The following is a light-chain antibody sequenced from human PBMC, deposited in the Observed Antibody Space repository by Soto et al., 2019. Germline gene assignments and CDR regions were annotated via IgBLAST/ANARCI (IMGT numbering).Light chain of an antibody. CDR1: SSDVGGYNY. V-gene: IGLV2-14*01. Sequence: QSVLTQPASVSGSPGQSITISCTGTSSDVGGYNYVSWYQQHPGKAPKLMIYEVSNRPSGVSNRFSGSKSGNTASLTISGLQAEEEADYYCSSYTSSSTIFGTGTKLTVL. CDR3: SSYTSSSTI. J-gene: IGLJ1*01. CDR2: EVS.